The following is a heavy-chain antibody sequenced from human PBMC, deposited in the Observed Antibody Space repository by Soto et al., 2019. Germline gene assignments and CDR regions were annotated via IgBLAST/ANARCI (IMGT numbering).Heavy chain of an antibody. J-gene: IGHJ4*02. CDR2: IYYSGST. CDR3: ARASEYSGYDLLDY. D-gene: IGHD5-12*01. Sequence: QVQLQESGPGLVKPSETLSLTCTVSGGSISSYYWSWIRQPPGKGLEWIGYIYYSGSTNHNPSLKSRITISVDTSKNQFSLKLSSVTAADTAVYYCARASEYSGYDLLDYCGQGTLVTVSS. V-gene: IGHV4-59*01. CDR1: GGSISSYY.